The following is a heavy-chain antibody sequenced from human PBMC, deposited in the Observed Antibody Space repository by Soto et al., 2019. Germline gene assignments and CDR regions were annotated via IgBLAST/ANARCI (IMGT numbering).Heavy chain of an antibody. CDR2: ISSSSSYI. CDR3: ARDLPCSGGSCYSYYYYYMDV. Sequence: GGPLRLSCAASGFTFSSYSMNWVRQAPGKGLEWVSSISSSSSYIYYADSVKGRFTISRDNAKNSLYLQMNSLRAEDTAVYYCARDLPCSGGSCYSYYYYYMDVWGKGTTVTVSS. CDR1: GFTFSSYS. J-gene: IGHJ6*03. D-gene: IGHD2-15*01. V-gene: IGHV3-21*01.